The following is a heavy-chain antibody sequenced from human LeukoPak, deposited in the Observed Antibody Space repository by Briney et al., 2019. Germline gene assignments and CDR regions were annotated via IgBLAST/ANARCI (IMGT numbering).Heavy chain of an antibody. CDR2: ISAYNGNT. J-gene: IGHJ5*02. Sequence: ASVKVSCKASGYTFTSYGISWVRQAPGQGLEWMGWISAYNGNTNYAQKLQGRVTMTTDTSTSTAYMELRSLRSDDTAVYYCARGPIGDYYGSGSYYSYGGRVRFDPWGQGTLVTVSS. D-gene: IGHD3-10*01. V-gene: IGHV1-18*01. CDR3: ARGPIGDYYGSGSYYSYGGRVRFDP. CDR1: GYTFTSYG.